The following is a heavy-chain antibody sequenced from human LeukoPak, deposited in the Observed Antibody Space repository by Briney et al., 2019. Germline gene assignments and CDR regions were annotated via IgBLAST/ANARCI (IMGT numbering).Heavy chain of an antibody. Sequence: ASVKVSFKASGYTFTVYYMHWVRQAPGQGLEGMGWINPNSGGTNYAQKFQGRVTMTRDTSISTAYMELSRLRSDDTAVYYCAREVGAADCFDYWGQGTLVTVSS. J-gene: IGHJ4*02. CDR1: GYTFTVYY. CDR2: INPNSGGT. V-gene: IGHV1-2*02. D-gene: IGHD2-15*01. CDR3: AREVGAADCFDY.